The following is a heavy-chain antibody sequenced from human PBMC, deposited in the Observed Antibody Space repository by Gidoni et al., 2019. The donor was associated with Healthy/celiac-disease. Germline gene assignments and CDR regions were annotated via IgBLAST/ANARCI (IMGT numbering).Heavy chain of an antibody. V-gene: IGHV3-33*01. D-gene: IGHD4-17*01. J-gene: IGHJ4*02. CDR1: GFTFSSYG. CDR2: IWYDGSNK. CDR3: ARDRRKTSVTTVFDY. Sequence: QVQLVESGGGVVQPGRSLSLSWQASGFTFSSYGMHWVRQAPGKGLEWVAVIWYDGSNKYYADSVKGRFTISRDNSKNTLYLQMNSLRADDTAVYYCARDRRKTSVTTVFDYWGQGTLVTVSS.